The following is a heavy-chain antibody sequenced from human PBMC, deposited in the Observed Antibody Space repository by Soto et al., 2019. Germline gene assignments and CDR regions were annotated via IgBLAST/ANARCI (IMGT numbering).Heavy chain of an antibody. Sequence: QITLKESGPTLVKPTQTLTLTCTFSGFSLSTSGVGVGWIRQPPGKALEWLALIYWDHDKSYSPSLKSRLTITKDTSKNQVVLTMTNMDPVDTATYYCAHDDYGDSLLYWRQGTLVTVSS. CDR2: IYWDHDK. CDR3: AHDDYGDSLLY. D-gene: IGHD4-17*01. V-gene: IGHV2-5*02. J-gene: IGHJ4*02. CDR1: GFSLSTSGVG.